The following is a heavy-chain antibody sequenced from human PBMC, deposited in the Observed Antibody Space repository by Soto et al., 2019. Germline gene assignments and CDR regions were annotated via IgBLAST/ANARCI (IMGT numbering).Heavy chain of an antibody. D-gene: IGHD6-13*01. CDR3: GKGRGGSSGYFFAY. CDR1: GFTFSSYA. Sequence: EVQLLESGGGLVQPGGSLRLSCAASGFTFSSYAMSWVRQAPGKGLEWVSAISGSGGSTYYADSVKGRFTISRDNSKNTLYLQLNGLRAEDTAVYYCGKGRGGSSGYFFAYWGQGTLVTVSS. V-gene: IGHV3-23*01. CDR2: ISGSGGST. J-gene: IGHJ4*02.